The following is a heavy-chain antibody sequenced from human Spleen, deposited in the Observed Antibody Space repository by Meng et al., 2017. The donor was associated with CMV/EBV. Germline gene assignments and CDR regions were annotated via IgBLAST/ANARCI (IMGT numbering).Heavy chain of an antibody. V-gene: IGHV3-7*03. CDR1: GFTFSSYW. CDR2: IKQDGSEK. D-gene: IGHD3-22*01. Sequence: ETLSLTCAASGFTFSSYWMSWVRQAPGKGLEWVANIKQDGSEKYYVDSVKGRFTISRDNAKNSLYLQMNSLRAEDTALYYCARDRSGYYGTFDSWGQGTLVTVSS. CDR3: ARDRSGYYGTFDS. J-gene: IGHJ4*02.